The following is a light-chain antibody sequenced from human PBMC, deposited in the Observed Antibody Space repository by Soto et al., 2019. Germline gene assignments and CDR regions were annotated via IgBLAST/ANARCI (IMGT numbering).Light chain of an antibody. J-gene: IGLJ2*01. CDR3: SSYTGSSTLV. Sequence: QSALTQPASVSGSPGQSITISCTGTSSDVGGYNYVSWYQHHPGKAPELMIYGVSNRPSGVSNRFSGSKSGNTASLTISGLQAEDEADYYCSSYTGSSTLVFGGGTKLTVL. CDR1: SSDVGGYNY. CDR2: GVS. V-gene: IGLV2-14*03.